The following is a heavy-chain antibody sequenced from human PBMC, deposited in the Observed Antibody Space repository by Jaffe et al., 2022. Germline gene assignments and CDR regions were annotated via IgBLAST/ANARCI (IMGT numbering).Heavy chain of an antibody. V-gene: IGHV5-51*01. D-gene: IGHD3-10*01. J-gene: IGHJ5*02. CDR3: ARQTHTYGSGSFANP. CDR1: GYSFTTYW. CDR2: IYPGDSDT. Sequence: EVQLVQSGAEVKKPGESLKISCKGSGYSFTTYWIAWVRQMPGKGLEWMGIIYPGDSDTRYSPSFQGQVTISADKSTNTAYLQWTRLKASDTAIYYCARQTHTYGSGSFANPWGQGTLVTVSS.